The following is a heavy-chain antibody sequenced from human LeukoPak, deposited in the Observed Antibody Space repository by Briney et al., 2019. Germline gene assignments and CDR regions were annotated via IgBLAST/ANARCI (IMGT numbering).Heavy chain of an antibody. D-gene: IGHD1-14*01. V-gene: IGHV3-21*01. CDR1: GFAFSSNT. CDR3: ARDPTSESP. CDR2: ITSRGYM. J-gene: IGHJ5*02. Sequence: GGSLRLSCAASGFAFSSNTMNWVRQAPGKGLEWISSITSRGYMYYADSVKGRFTISRDNAKNSLYLQMNSPRVEDTAVYYCARDPTSESPWGQGTLVTVSS.